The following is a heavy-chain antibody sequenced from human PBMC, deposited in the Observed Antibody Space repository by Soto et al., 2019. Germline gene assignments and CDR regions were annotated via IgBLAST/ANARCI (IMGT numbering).Heavy chain of an antibody. CDR2: ISSNGWSP. Sequence: EVQLVESGGGLVQPGGSLRLSCAASGFTFSSYAMQWVRQAPGTGLEYVSAISSNGWSPYYANSVKGRFTISRDNSKNTLYLQMGSLRAEDMAVYYCARVLWFEEFHSPYGYWGQGTLVTVSA. V-gene: IGHV3-64*01. CDR3: ARVLWFEEFHSPYGY. J-gene: IGHJ4*02. CDR1: GFTFSSYA. D-gene: IGHD3-10*01.